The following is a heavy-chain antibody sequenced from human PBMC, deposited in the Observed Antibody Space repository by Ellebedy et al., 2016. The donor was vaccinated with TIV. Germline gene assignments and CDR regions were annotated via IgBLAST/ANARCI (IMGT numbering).Heavy chain of an antibody. CDR3: ARDLARIVGATSLGY. D-gene: IGHD1-26*01. Sequence: ASVKVSXXASGYTFTSYYMHWVRQAPGQGLEWMGIINPSGGSTSYAQKFQGRVTMTRDTSTSTVYMELSSLRSEDTAVYYCARDLARIVGATSLGYWGQGTLVTVSS. CDR2: INPSGGST. V-gene: IGHV1-46*01. CDR1: GYTFTSYY. J-gene: IGHJ4*02.